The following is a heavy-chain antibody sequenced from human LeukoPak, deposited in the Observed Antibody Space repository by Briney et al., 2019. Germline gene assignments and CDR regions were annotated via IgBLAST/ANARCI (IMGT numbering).Heavy chain of an antibody. V-gene: IGHV4-59*01. Sequence: SETLSLTCTVSGGSISSYYWSWIRQPPGKGLEWIGYIYYSGSTNYNPSLKSRVTISVDTSKNQFSLKLSSVTAEDTAVYYCARDGYSYGPAGYWGQGTLVTVSS. CDR3: ARDGYSYGPAGY. CDR2: IYYSGST. CDR1: GGSISSYY. D-gene: IGHD5-18*01. J-gene: IGHJ4*02.